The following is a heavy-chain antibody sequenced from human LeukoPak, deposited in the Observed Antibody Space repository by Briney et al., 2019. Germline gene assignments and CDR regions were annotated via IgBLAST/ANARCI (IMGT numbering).Heavy chain of an antibody. V-gene: IGHV1-2*06. Sequence: GASVKVSCKASGYTFTGYYMHWVRQAPGQGLEWMGRINPNNGGTNYAQKFQGRVTMTRDTSISTAYMELSRLRSDDTAVYYCARAKVGATWDAFDIWGQGTMVTVSS. CDR3: ARAKVGATWDAFDI. J-gene: IGHJ3*02. CDR1: GYTFTGYY. CDR2: INPNNGGT. D-gene: IGHD3-16*01.